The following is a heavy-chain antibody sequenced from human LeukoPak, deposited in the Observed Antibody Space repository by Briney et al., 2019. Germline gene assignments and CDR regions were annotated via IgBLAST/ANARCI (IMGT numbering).Heavy chain of an antibody. V-gene: IGHV3-21*04. CDR2: ISSSSSYI. Sequence: SGGSLRLSCAASGFTFSSYSMNWVRQAPGKGLEWVSSISSSSSYIYYADSVKGRFTISRDNAKNSLYLQMNSLRAEDTAVYYCARENAAGGFDYWGQGTLVTVSS. D-gene: IGHD6-13*01. CDR3: ARENAAGGFDY. CDR1: GFTFSSYS. J-gene: IGHJ4*02.